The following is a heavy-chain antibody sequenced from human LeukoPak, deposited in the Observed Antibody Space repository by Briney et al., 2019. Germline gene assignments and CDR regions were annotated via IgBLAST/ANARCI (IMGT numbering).Heavy chain of an antibody. CDR2: VKQDGSEK. J-gene: IGHJ6*04. Sequence: GGSLRLSCAASGFTFSSYWMNWLRQAPGKGMEWVAYVKQDGSEKYYVDSVKGRFTISRDNAKNSLYLQMNSLRDEDTAVYYCAEEGAYPILPYDSWGKGTTVTVSS. V-gene: IGHV3-7*01. CDR3: AEEGAYPILPYDS. D-gene: IGHD1-26*01. CDR1: GFTFSSYW.